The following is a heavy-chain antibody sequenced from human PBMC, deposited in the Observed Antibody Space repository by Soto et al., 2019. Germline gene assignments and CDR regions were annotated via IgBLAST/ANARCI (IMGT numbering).Heavy chain of an antibody. D-gene: IGHD2-15*01. CDR2: FYYIGST. V-gene: IGHV4-39*01. Sequence: SETLYLTCNVSGGSISSSSYYWGWIRLPPVMVLVWIGSFYYIGSTYYNPSLNSRVTISVDTSKNQFSLKLISVTAADTAVYYCARHTPAISISDHWGQGTLVTVPQ. CDR3: ARHTPAISISDH. CDR1: GGSISSSSYY. J-gene: IGHJ4*02.